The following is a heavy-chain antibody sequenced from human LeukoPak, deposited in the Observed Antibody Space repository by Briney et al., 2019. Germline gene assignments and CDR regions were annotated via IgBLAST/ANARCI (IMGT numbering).Heavy chain of an antibody. CDR1: GFTFSSYW. J-gene: IGHJ4*02. Sequence: GGSLRLSCAASGFTFSSYWMSWVRQAPGKGLEWVANIKQDGSEKYYVDSVKGRFTISRDNAKNSLYLQMNSLRAEDTAVYYCGRDDVKAYDLWSGYKLDYWGQGTLVTVSS. CDR2: IKQDGSEK. V-gene: IGHV3-7*01. D-gene: IGHD3-3*01. CDR3: GRDDVKAYDLWSGYKLDY.